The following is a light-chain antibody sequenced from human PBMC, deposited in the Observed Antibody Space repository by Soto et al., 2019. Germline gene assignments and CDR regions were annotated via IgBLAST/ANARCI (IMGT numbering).Light chain of an antibody. Sequence: EIVLSQTPGTLSFSPGERVTLTCRASQSVSSSYLAWFQQKPGQAPRLLIYGASSRATGIPDRFSGSGSGTDFTLTISRLEPEDFAVYYCQQYGNAPFTFGPGTNVDIK. J-gene: IGKJ3*01. V-gene: IGKV3-20*01. CDR1: QSVSSSY. CDR2: GAS. CDR3: QQYGNAPFT.